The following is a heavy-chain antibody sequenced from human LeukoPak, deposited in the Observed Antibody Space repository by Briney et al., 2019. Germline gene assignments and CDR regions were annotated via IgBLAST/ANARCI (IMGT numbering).Heavy chain of an antibody. D-gene: IGHD3-22*01. V-gene: IGHV4-4*02. CDR3: ARGPYYYDTSGQIRTYYYYGMDV. CDR2: IYHNGTA. J-gene: IGHJ6*02. Sequence: SGTLSLTCAVSVGSISSGNWRSWVRQSPGKGLEWIGEIYHNGTANYNPSLKSRVTISADRFTNHFSLKLTSVTAADTAVYYCARGPYYYDTSGQIRTYYYYGMDVWGQGTTVTVS. CDR1: VGSISSGNW.